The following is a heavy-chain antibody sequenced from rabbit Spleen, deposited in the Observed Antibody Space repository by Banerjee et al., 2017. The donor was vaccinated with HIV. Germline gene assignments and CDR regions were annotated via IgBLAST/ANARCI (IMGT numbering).Heavy chain of an antibody. V-gene: IGHV1S40*01. D-gene: IGHD8-1*01. Sequence: QSLEESGGDLVKPGASLTLTCTASGFSFTNNYYMCWVRQAPGKGLEWIACIDTGSSGFTYFATWAKGRFTCSKTSSTTVTLQMTRLTAADTATYFCARDSGTSFSSYGMDLWGQGTLVTVS. J-gene: IGHJ6*01. CDR3: ARDSGTSFSSYGMDL. CDR1: GFSFTNNYY. CDR2: IDTGSSGFT.